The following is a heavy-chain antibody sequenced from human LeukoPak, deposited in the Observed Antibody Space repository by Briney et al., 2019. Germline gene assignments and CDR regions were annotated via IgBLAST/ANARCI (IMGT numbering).Heavy chain of an antibody. CDR2: ISAYNGNT. CDR1: VYTFTSYG. J-gene: IGHJ4*02. CDR3: ARDHCSGDCYGGVFDY. Sequence: PNASVKVSCKPSVYTFTSYGISWVRPAPGQGLEWMGWISAYNGNTNYAQKLQGRVTMTTDTSTSTAYMELRRLRSDDTAVYYCARDHCSGDCYGGVFDYWGQGTLVTVSS. V-gene: IGHV1-18*01. D-gene: IGHD2-21*02.